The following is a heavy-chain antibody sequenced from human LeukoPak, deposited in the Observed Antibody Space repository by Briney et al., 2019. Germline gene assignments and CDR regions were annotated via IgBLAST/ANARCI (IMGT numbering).Heavy chain of an antibody. V-gene: IGHV1-2*02. J-gene: IGHJ4*02. CDR1: GYTFSDHY. D-gene: IGHD6-19*01. CDR2: INPKTGGT. CDR3: ARAVPGGEDH. Sequence: ASVKVSCKASGYTFSDHYMHWVRQAPGQGPEWMGWINPKTGGTNYAQRFQGRVTLTRDTSISTAYMELSSLTSDDTAVYYCARAVPGGEDHWGQGTLVSVSS.